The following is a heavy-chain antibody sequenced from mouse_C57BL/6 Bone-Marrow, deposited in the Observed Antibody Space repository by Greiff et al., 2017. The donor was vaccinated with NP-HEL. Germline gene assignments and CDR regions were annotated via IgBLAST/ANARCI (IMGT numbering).Heavy chain of an antibody. Sequence: QVQLKQSGPELVKPGASVKISCKASGYAFSSSWMNWVKQRPGKGLEWIGRIYPGDGDTNYNGKFKGKATLTADKSSSTAYMQLSSLTSEDSAVYFCAKEGYDGYYVDVWGTGTTVTVSS. J-gene: IGHJ1*03. D-gene: IGHD2-3*01. V-gene: IGHV1-82*01. CDR3: AKEGYDGYYVDV. CDR1: GYAFSSSW. CDR2: IYPGDGDT.